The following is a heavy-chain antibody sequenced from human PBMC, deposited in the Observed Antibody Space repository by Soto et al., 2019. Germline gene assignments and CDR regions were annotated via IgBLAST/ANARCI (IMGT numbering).Heavy chain of an antibody. V-gene: IGHV1-46*01. CDR2: INPSGGST. J-gene: IGHJ4*02. CDR3: ARVRRSSGYYYGY. CDR1: GYTFTSNY. D-gene: IGHD3-22*01. Sequence: ASVKVSCKASGYTFTSNYLHWVRQYPGQGLEWMGIINPSGGSTSYAQKFQGRVTMTRDTSTSTVYMELSSLRSEDTAVYYCARVRRSSGYYYGYWGQGTPVTGSS.